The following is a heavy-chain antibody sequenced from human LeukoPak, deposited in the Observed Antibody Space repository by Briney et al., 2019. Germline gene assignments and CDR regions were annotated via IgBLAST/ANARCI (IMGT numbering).Heavy chain of an antibody. CDR1: GFTFTTST. Sequence: GGSLRLSCAVSGFTFTTSTLTWVRQAPGKGLEWVASIISGSGYIYYADSVKGRFTISRDFAKTSLHLQMNSLRAGDTALYFCARGSNFDYWGQGTLVTVSS. CDR3: ARGSNFDY. V-gene: IGHV3-21*01. CDR2: IISGSGYI. D-gene: IGHD6-13*01. J-gene: IGHJ4*02.